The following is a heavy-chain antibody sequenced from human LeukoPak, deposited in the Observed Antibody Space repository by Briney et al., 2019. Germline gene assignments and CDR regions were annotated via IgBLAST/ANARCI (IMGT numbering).Heavy chain of an antibody. CDR2: IYYSGST. CDR3: ARETALGDWDYYGMDV. J-gene: IGHJ6*02. D-gene: IGHD2-21*02. Sequence: SETLSLTCTVSGGSISSYYWSWIRQPPGKGLEWIGYIYYSGSTYYNPSLKSRVTISVDTSKNQFSLKLSSVTAADTAVYYCARETALGDWDYYGMDVWGQGTTVTVSS. V-gene: IGHV4-30-4*01. CDR1: GGSISSYY.